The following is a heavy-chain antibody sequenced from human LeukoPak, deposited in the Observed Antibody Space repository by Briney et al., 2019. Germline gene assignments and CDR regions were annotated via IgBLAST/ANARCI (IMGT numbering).Heavy chain of an antibody. J-gene: IGHJ5*02. CDR3: ARTTCDSTSCYTPTYNWFDP. Sequence: SETLSLTCGVSGGSISRGGYSWSWIRQPPGKGLEWIGYIYHYGSTYYSPSLKSRVTISVDRSKNQFSLKLSSVTAADTAVYYCARTTCDSTSCYTPTYNWFDPWGQGTLVTVSS. V-gene: IGHV4-30-2*01. CDR2: IYHYGST. D-gene: IGHD2-2*02. CDR1: GGSISRGGYS.